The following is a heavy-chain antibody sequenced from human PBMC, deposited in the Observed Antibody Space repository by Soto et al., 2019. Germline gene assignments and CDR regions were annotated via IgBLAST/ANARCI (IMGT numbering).Heavy chain of an antibody. D-gene: IGHD3-10*01. V-gene: IGHV2-5*02. CDR2: IYWDDDK. Sequence: QITLKESGPTLVKPTQTLTLTCTFSGFSLSTSGVGVGWIRQPPGKALEWLALIYWDDDKRYSPSLKSRLTVTKHTSKNQVVLTMTSMDPVDTATYYCAHRRLRRVALPADAFDIWGQGTMVTVSS. CDR1: GFSLSTSGVG. CDR3: AHRRLRRVALPADAFDI. J-gene: IGHJ3*02.